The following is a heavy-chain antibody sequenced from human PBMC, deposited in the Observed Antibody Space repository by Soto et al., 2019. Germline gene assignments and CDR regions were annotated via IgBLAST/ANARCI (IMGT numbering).Heavy chain of an antibody. CDR2: ISGNGVST. CDR1: GFTFSSYA. J-gene: IGHJ4*02. Sequence: AGGSLRLSCAASGFTFSSYAMSWVRQAPGKGLQWVSTISGNGVSTYYVDSVKGRFTISRDNSKKTLYLQMNSLRAEDTAVYYCAKGTGTFDSWGQGALVTVSS. CDR3: AKGTGTFDS. V-gene: IGHV3-23*01. D-gene: IGHD3-9*01.